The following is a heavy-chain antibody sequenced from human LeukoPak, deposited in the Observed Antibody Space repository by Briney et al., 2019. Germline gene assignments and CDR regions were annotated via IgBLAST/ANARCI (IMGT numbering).Heavy chain of an antibody. CDR3: AKAGPTVTASGFDY. V-gene: IGHV3-30*18. CDR1: GFTFSSYG. D-gene: IGHD4-17*01. J-gene: IGHJ4*02. Sequence: QTGGSLRLSCAASGFTFSSYGMHWVRQAPGKGLEWVAVISYDGSNKYYADSVKGRFTISRDNSKNTLYLQMNSLRAEDTAVYYCAKAGPTVTASGFDYWGQGTLVTVS. CDR2: ISYDGSNK.